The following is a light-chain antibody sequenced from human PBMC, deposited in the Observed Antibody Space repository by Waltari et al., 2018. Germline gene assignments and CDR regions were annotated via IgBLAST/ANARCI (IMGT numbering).Light chain of an antibody. CDR3: QQYNNWPPLT. CDR1: HGISTN. V-gene: IGKV3-15*01. Sequence: EVVMTQYPATLSVSPGGGATLSCRASHGISTNLAWYQQKPGQAPRLLIYTASTRAAGVPARFSGSVSGTEFTLTISSLQSEDSAVYYCQQYNNWPPLTFGGGTKVEI. J-gene: IGKJ4*01. CDR2: TAS.